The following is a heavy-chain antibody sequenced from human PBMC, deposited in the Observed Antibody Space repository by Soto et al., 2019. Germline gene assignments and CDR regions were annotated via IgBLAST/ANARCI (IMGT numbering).Heavy chain of an antibody. J-gene: IGHJ6*02. CDR3: ARQSYDFWSGYPSYGMDV. CDR2: IDPSDSYT. CDR1: GYSFTSYW. V-gene: IGHV5-10-1*01. D-gene: IGHD3-3*01. Sequence: PGESLKISCKGSGYSFTSYWISWVRQMPGKGLEWMGRIDPSDSYTNYSPSFQGHVTISADKSISTAYLQWSSLKASDTAMYYCARQSYDFWSGYPSYGMDVCGQGTTVTVSS.